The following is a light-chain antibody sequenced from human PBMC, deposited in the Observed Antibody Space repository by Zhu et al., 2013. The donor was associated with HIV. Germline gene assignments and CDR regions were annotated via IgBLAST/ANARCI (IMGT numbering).Light chain of an antibody. J-gene: IGKJ1*01. CDR2: GAS. CDR3: QQYNNWPGT. V-gene: IGKV3-15*01. Sequence: EVVLTQSPATLSLSPGERATLSCRASQNVRSNLAWYQQKPGQAPRLLIYGASTRATDIPVRFSGSGSGTEFTLTISSLQPEDLAVYYCQQYNNWPGTFGPGTKVEFK. CDR1: QNVRSN.